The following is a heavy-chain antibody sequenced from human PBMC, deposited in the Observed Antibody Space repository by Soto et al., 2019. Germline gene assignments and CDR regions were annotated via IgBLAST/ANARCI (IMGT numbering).Heavy chain of an antibody. D-gene: IGHD1-1*01. CDR2: ISGSGFKK. V-gene: IGHV3-23*01. CDR3: ERGFTTGATIEGFEY. CDR1: GFIFENFG. Sequence: PGGSLRLSCAASGFIFENFGMRWVRQAPGKGLEWISSISGSGFKKYYADSVKGRFTISRDNSKSTVYLELNNLSAEDTAVYYCERGFTTGATIEGFEYWGQGTLVTVSS. J-gene: IGHJ4*02.